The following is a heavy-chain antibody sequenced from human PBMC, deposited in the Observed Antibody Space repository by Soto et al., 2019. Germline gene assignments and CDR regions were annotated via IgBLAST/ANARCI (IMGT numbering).Heavy chain of an antibody. CDR3: AADTYYDFWSGYFN. CDR2: IVVGSGNT. J-gene: IGHJ4*02. CDR1: GFTFTSSA. D-gene: IGHD3-3*01. Sequence: SVKVSCKASGFTFTSSAMQWVRQARGQRLEWIGWIVVGSGNTNYAQKFKERVTITRDMSTSTAYMELSSLRSEDTAVYYCAADTYYDFWSGYFNWGQGTLVTVSS. V-gene: IGHV1-58*02.